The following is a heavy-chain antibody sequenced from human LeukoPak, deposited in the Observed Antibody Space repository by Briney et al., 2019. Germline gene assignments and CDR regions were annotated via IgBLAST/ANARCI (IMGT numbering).Heavy chain of an antibody. Sequence: PSETLSLTCAVYGGSFSGYYWSWIRQLPGKGLEWIGEINHSGSTNYNPSLKSRVTISVDTSKNQFSLKLSSVTAADTAVYYCARVGRGALWVRYYYGMDVWGQGTTVTVSS. D-gene: IGHD3-10*01. CDR1: GGSFSGYY. J-gene: IGHJ6*02. CDR2: INHSGST. V-gene: IGHV4-34*01. CDR3: ARVGRGALWVRYYYGMDV.